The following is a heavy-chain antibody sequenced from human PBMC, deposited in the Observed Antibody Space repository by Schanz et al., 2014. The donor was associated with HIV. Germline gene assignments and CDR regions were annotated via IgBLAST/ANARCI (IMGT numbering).Heavy chain of an antibody. V-gene: IGHV3-23*01. CDR2: ISGSGGSP. Sequence: EVQLLESGGGLVQPGGSLRLSCAASGITFSTYAMSWVRQAPGKGLEWVSIISGSGGSPDYADSVNGRFTISRDNSKNTLYLQMNSLRADDTAVYYCAKHGYGDLGAFDIWGQGTMVTVSS. CDR3: AKHGYGDLGAFDI. CDR1: GITFSTYA. D-gene: IGHD4-17*01. J-gene: IGHJ3*02.